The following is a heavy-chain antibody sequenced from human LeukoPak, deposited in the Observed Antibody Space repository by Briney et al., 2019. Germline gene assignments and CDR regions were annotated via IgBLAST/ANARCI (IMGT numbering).Heavy chain of an antibody. V-gene: IGHV3-74*01. CDR1: GFTFSSYW. D-gene: IGHD6-13*01. J-gene: IGHJ6*02. Sequence: GGSLRLSCAASGFTFSSYWMHWVRQAPGKGLVWVSRINSDGSSTSYADSVKGRFTISRDNAKNTLYLQMNSLRAEDTAVYYCARGRLGYSSSWRNYYYYGMDVWGQGTTVTVSS. CDR3: ARGRLGYSSSWRNYYYYGMDV. CDR2: INSDGSST.